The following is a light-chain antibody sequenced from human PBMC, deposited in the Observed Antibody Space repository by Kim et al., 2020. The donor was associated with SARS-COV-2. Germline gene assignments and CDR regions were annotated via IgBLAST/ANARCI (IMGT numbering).Light chain of an antibody. V-gene: IGKV3-15*01. CDR1: QSVKNN. CDR3: QQYNNWPPYT. J-gene: IGKJ2*01. CDR2: GAS. Sequence: EIVMTQSPATLYVSPGERATLSCRASQSVKNNLVWYQQKPGQAPRLLIHGASTRATGTPARFSGSGSGTEFTLTISSLQSEDFAVYYCQQYNNWPPYTFGQGTKLEI.